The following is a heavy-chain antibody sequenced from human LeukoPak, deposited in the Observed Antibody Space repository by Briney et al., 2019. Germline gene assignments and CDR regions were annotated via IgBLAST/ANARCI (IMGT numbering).Heavy chain of an antibody. CDR1: GFTFSSYW. J-gene: IGHJ6*02. V-gene: IGHV3-74*01. CDR2: INNDGSWI. D-gene: IGHD5-18*01. CDR3: ARDAVDTANAV. Sequence: PGGSLRLSCAVSGFTFSSYWMHWVRQAPGKGLEWVSRINNDGSWINYADSVKGRFTVSRDNAKNTLNLQMNSLRAEDTAVYFCARDAVDTANAVWGQGTTVTVSS.